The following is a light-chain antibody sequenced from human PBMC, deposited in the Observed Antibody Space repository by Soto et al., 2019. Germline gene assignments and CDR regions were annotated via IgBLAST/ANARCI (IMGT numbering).Light chain of an antibody. Sequence: DIQMTQSPRTLPAFVGDTVTITCRASQSVSSWLAWYQQKPGTAPNLLIYDASSLASGVPSRFSGSGSGTKFTLTIRSLQPDDFATYYCQQYISFPKTFGQGTKVDIK. CDR2: DAS. CDR3: QQYISFPKT. V-gene: IGKV1-5*01. CDR1: QSVSSW. J-gene: IGKJ1*01.